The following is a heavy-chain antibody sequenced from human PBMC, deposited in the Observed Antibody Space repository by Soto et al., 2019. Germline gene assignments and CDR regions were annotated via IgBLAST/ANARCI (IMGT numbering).Heavy chain of an antibody. Sequence: SETLSLTCIVSGGSISINDFYWSWILQHPGKGLEWIGYIYHSGSTYYNPSLKSRVTISVDRSKNQFSLKLSSVTAADTAVYYCARVPGPWGQGTPVTVSS. D-gene: IGHD7-27*01. CDR1: GGSISINDFY. CDR2: IYHSGST. V-gene: IGHV4-30-2*01. J-gene: IGHJ5*02. CDR3: ARVPGP.